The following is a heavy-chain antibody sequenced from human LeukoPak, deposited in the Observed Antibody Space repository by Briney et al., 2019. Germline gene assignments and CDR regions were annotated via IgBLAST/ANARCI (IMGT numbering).Heavy chain of an antibody. Sequence: SETLSLTCTVPGGSISSSSYYWGWIRQPPGKGLEWIGSIYYSGSTYYNPSLKSRVTISVDTSKKQFSLKLSSVTAADTAVYYCARAVAAAGQYYFDYWGQGTLVTVSS. J-gene: IGHJ4*02. V-gene: IGHV4-39*01. CDR1: GGSISSSSYY. D-gene: IGHD6-13*01. CDR3: ARAVAAAGQYYFDY. CDR2: IYYSGST.